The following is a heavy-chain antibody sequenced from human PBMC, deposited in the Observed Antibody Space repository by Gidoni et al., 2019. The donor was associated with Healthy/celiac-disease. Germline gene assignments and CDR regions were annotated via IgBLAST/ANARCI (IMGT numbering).Heavy chain of an antibody. V-gene: IGHV3-21*01. D-gene: IGHD6-19*01. CDR3: ASSAYSSGWYWYFDL. CDR2: ISSSSSYI. CDR1: GSPFSSYS. J-gene: IGHJ2*01. Sequence: EVQPVESGGGPAKPGGSLRLSCAASGSPFSSYSMNWVRQAPGKGVEWVSSISSSSSYIYYADSVKGRFTISRDNAKNSLYLQMNSLRAEDTAVYYCASSAYSSGWYWYFDLWGRGTLVTVSS.